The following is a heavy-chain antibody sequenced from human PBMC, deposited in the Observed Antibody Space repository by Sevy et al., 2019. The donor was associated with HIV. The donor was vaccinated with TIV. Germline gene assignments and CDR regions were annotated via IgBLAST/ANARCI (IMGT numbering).Heavy chain of an antibody. CDR3: GGGYCSSTSCYYGMDV. V-gene: IGHV4-39*01. J-gene: IGHJ6*02. CDR2: IYYSGNT. CDR1: GGSISSSSYY. Sequence: SETLSLTCTVSGGSISSSSYYWGWIRQPPGKGLEWIGSIYYSGNTYYNPSLKSRVTISVDTSKNQFSLKLSSVTAADTAVYYCGGGYCSSTSCYYGMDVWGQGTTVTVSS. D-gene: IGHD2-2*01.